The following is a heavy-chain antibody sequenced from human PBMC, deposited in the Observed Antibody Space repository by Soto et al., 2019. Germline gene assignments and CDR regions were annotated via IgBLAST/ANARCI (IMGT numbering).Heavy chain of an antibody. J-gene: IGHJ4*02. Sequence: ASEKVSCKASGYTFTGHYIHWVRLAPGQGLEWVGWISPYSGDTNYEQKFQGRVTMTRDTSKTTAYMELSRLRSDDTAVYYCARIFIATGGRALDSWGQGTLVTVFS. V-gene: IGHV1-2*02. CDR3: ARIFIATGGRALDS. CDR2: ISPYSGDT. CDR1: GYTFTGHY. D-gene: IGHD6-13*01.